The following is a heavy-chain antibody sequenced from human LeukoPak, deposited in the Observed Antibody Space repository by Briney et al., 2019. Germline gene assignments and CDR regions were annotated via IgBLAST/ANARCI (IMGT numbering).Heavy chain of an antibody. Sequence: PGGSLRLSCAASGFTFSSYGMHWVRQAPGKGLEWVAVIAYDGSNAYYADSVKGRFFISRDNSKNTLYLQMNSLRAEDTAVYYCARDLVGARDYYYYYGMDVWGQGTTVTVSS. J-gene: IGHJ6*02. CDR1: GFTFSSYG. D-gene: IGHD1-26*01. CDR2: IAYDGSNA. V-gene: IGHV3-30*03. CDR3: ARDLVGARDYYYYYGMDV.